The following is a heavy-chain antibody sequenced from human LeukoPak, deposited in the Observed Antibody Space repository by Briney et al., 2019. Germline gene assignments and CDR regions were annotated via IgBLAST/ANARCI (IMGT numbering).Heavy chain of an antibody. Sequence: GGSLRLSCAASGFTFSDYDMHWVRQATGKGLEWVSAIGTAGDTYYTGSVKGRFTISRENAKNSLYLQMNSLRAGDTAVYYCARVAKERVGGVYYFDYWAQGTLVTVSS. CDR1: GFTFSDYD. D-gene: IGHD1-1*01. V-gene: IGHV3-13*01. J-gene: IGHJ4*02. CDR3: ARVAKERVGGVYYFDY. CDR2: IGTAGDT.